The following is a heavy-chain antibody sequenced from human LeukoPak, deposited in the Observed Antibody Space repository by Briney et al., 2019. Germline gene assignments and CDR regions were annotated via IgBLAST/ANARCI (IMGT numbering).Heavy chain of an antibody. D-gene: IGHD4-17*01. Sequence: GGSLRLSCAASGFTFSSYAMSWVRQAPGKGLEWVSVIYSGGSTYYADSVKGRFTISRDNSKNTLYLQMNSLRAEDTAVYYCARVVDDYGDYGGLDYWGQGTLVTVSS. V-gene: IGHV3-53*01. J-gene: IGHJ4*02. CDR2: IYSGGST. CDR1: GFTFSSYA. CDR3: ARVVDDYGDYGGLDY.